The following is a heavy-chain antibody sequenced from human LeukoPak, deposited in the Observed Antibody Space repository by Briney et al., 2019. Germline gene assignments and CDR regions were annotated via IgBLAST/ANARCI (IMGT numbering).Heavy chain of an antibody. J-gene: IGHJ6*02. Sequence: GGSLRLSCAASGFTFSSYWMNWARQAPGKGLVWVSGIKSDGSITTYADSVKGRFTISRDNAENTLYLQMNSLRAEDTAVYYCARGRYYGMDVWGQGTTVTVSS. V-gene: IGHV3-74*03. CDR1: GFTFSSYW. CDR3: ARGRYYGMDV. CDR2: IKSDGSIT.